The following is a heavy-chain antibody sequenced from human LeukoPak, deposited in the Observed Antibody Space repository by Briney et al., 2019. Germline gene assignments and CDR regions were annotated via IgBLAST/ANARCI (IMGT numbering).Heavy chain of an antibody. CDR2: IRGDGGNA. D-gene: IGHD2-2*01. J-gene: IGHJ3*01. CDR1: GFTFSTYA. Sequence: PGGSPRLSCAASGFTFSTYAMNWVRQAPGKGLEGVSVIRGDGGNAYYADSVKGRFTISRDNSRNTLYLQMNSLRAEDTAVYYCAKGIRTSCCNDAFDVWGQGTMVTASS. V-gene: IGHV3-23*01. CDR3: AKGIRTSCCNDAFDV.